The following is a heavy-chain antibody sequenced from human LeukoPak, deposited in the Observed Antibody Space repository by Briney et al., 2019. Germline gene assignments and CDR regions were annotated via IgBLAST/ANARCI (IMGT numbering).Heavy chain of an antibody. CDR1: GFTVSSNY. CDR3: AKSGRSSWYDYFDY. Sequence: GGSLRLSCAASGFTVSSNYMSWVRQAPGKGLEWVSVIYSGGSTYYADSVKGRFTISRDNSKNTLYLQMNSLRAEDTAVYYCAKSGRSSWYDYFDYWGQGTLVTVSS. V-gene: IGHV3-66*01. D-gene: IGHD6-13*01. J-gene: IGHJ4*02. CDR2: IYSGGST.